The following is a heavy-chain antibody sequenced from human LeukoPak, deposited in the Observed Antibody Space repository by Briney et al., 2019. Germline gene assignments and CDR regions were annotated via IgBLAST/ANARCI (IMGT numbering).Heavy chain of an antibody. D-gene: IGHD2-15*01. Sequence: GGSLRLSCAASGFTFSHFWMSWVRQAPGKGLEWVAYIKKTGSETYYVDSVKGRFTITRDNTRNSLFLQMYSLRAEDTAVYFCAREDGYCSGGNCYSYFDTWGQGTLVTVSS. J-gene: IGHJ4*02. V-gene: IGHV3-7*01. CDR2: IKKTGSET. CDR1: GFTFSHFW. CDR3: AREDGYCSGGNCYSYFDT.